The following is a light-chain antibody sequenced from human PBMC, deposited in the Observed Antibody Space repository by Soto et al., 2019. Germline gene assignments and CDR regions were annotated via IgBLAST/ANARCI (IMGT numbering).Light chain of an antibody. V-gene: IGLV2-14*03. CDR3: SSCTTSNTRQLV. Sequence: QSVLTQPASVSGSPGQSITISCTGTSSDVGGYNYVSWYQHHPGKAPKLIIYDVTSRPSGVSIRFSGSKSDNTASLTISGLQPEDEADYHCSSCTTSNTRQLVFGTGTKVTVL. J-gene: IGLJ1*01. CDR1: SSDVGGYNY. CDR2: DVT.